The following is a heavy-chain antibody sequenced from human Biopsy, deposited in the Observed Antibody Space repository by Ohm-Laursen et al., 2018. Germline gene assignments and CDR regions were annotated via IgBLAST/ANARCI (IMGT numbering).Heavy chain of an antibody. CDR2: TYKGGNT. J-gene: IGHJ6*02. CDR1: GASITSYY. Sequence: TLSLTWTVSGASITSYYWSWIRQPAGKGLEWIGHTYKGGNTNHNPSLKSRVSMSVDTSKNQLSLTLGSVTAADTAVYYCARDLPSSYYYAMDVWSQGTTVTVSS. CDR3: ARDLPSSYYYAMDV. V-gene: IGHV4-4*07.